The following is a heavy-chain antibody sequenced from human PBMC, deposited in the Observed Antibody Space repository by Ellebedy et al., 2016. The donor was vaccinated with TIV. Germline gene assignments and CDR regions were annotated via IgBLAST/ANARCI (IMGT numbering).Heavy chain of an antibody. CDR3: AKNYGDYAYWFDP. CDR1: DFTVSRND. CDR2: IYTTGAT. V-gene: IGHV3-53*01. D-gene: IGHD4-17*01. J-gene: IGHJ5*02. Sequence: GGSLRLXXAASDFTVSRNDMIWVRQAPGKGLEWVSLIYTTGATYYADSVKGRFTISRDNSKKTLFLQMTSLGAEDTAVYYCAKNYGDYAYWFDPWGQGTLVTVSS.